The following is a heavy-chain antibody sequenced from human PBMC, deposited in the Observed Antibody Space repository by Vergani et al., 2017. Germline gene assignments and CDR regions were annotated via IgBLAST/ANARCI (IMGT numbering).Heavy chain of an antibody. Sequence: VQLLESGGGSVQPGESLRLSCVASGFRFREHGMNWVRQAPGKGLEWVAVISDGGSNEHYVDSVKGRFTISRDNSKNTLYLQMNSLRAEDTAVYYCARDREGSGYYYMDVWGTGTTVTVS. D-gene: IGHD3-3*01. V-gene: IGHV3-30*03. CDR3: ARDREGSGYYYMDV. CDR1: GFRFREHG. CDR2: ISDGGSNE. J-gene: IGHJ6*03.